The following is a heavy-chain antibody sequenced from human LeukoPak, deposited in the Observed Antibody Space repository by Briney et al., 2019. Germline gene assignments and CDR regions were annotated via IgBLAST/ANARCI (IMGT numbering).Heavy chain of an antibody. CDR1: GFTISSYA. D-gene: IGHD3-9*01. V-gene: IGHV3-30*04. CDR3: ARDGSTDTSLVINNWFDP. Sequence: PGGNITLSCAAAGFTISSYAMHWVRQDKSKGLEWVAVISYDGSNKYYADSVKGRFTISRDNSKNTLYLQMNSLRAEDTAVYYCARDGSTDTSLVINNWFDPWGQGTLVTVSS. CDR2: ISYDGSNK. J-gene: IGHJ5*02.